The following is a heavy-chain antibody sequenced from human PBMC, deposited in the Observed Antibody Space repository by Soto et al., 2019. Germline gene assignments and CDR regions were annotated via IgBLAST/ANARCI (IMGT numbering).Heavy chain of an antibody. D-gene: IGHD1-26*01. Sequence: EVQLLESGGGLVQPGGSLRLSCAASGFDFSSDVMNWVRQIPGKGLEWVASIFGSGITTYYADSVKGRFTISRDNSKNTLYLQLNSLRAEDSAIYYCAKSQSGSFFAAFDLWGQGSLVTVSS. J-gene: IGHJ3*01. CDR2: IFGSGITT. CDR1: GFDFSSDV. V-gene: IGHV3-23*01. CDR3: AKSQSGSFFAAFDL.